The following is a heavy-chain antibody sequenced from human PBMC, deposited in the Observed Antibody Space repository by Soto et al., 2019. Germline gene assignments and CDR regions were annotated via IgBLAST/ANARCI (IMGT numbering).Heavy chain of an antibody. Sequence: QVQLVESGGGVVQPGRSLRLSCAASGFTFSSYGMHWVRQAPGKGLEWVAVISYDGSNKYYADSVKGRFTISRDNSKNTLYLQMNSLRAEDTAVYYCAKDSGSSSWPPYYYYYYGMDVW. CDR3: AKDSGSSSWPPYYYYYYGMDV. CDR2: ISYDGSNK. V-gene: IGHV3-30*18. D-gene: IGHD6-13*01. CDR1: GFTFSSYG. J-gene: IGHJ6*01.